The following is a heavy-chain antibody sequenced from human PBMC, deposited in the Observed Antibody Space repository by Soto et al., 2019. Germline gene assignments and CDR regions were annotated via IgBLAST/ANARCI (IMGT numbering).Heavy chain of an antibody. CDR3: AKDAKIVLMVYAKNYYYYGMDV. J-gene: IGHJ6*02. CDR2: ISGSGGSK. V-gene: IGHV3-23*01. CDR1: GFTFSSYA. D-gene: IGHD2-8*01. Sequence: PGGSLRLSCAASGFTFSSYAMSWVRQAPGMGLEWVSAISGSGGSKYYADSVKGRFTISRDNSKNTLYLQMNSLRAEDTAVYYCAKDAKIVLMVYAKNYYYYGMDVWGQGTTVTVSS.